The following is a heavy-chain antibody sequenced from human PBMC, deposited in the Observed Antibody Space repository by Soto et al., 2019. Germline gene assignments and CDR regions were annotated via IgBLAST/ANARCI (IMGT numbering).Heavy chain of an antibody. CDR2: ISAYNGNT. Sequence: ASVKVSCKASGYTFTSYGISWVRQAPGQGLEWMGWISAYNGNTDYAQKLQGRVTMTTDTSTSTAYMELRSLRSDDTAVYYCAEDNVRVSSWPRWFDPWGQGTLV. J-gene: IGHJ5*02. CDR1: GYTFTSYG. D-gene: IGHD6-13*01. V-gene: IGHV1-18*01. CDR3: AEDNVRVSSWPRWFDP.